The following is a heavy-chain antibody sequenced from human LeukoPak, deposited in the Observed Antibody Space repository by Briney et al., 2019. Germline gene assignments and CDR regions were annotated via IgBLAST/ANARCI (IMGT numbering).Heavy chain of an antibody. Sequence: GGSLRLSCAASGFTVSSHYMTWVRQAPGKGLEWVSVIYTDGGTYYADSVRGRFTISRDNSKNTLYLQMNSLRVEDTAIYYCTTHSGGNWGQGTLVTVSP. D-gene: IGHD1-26*01. CDR2: IYTDGGT. CDR3: TTHSGGN. J-gene: IGHJ4*02. V-gene: IGHV3-66*01. CDR1: GFTVSSHY.